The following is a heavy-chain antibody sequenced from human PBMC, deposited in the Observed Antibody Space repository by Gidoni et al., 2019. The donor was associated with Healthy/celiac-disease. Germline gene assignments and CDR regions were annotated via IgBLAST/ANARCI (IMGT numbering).Heavy chain of an antibody. V-gene: IGHV4-38-2*02. CDR1: GYSISSGSY. CDR2: IYHSGST. J-gene: IGHJ5*02. CDR3: ARDAPYYYGSGVTSNWFDP. D-gene: IGHD3-10*01. Sequence: QVQLQESGPGLVKPSETLSLTCTVSGYSISSGSYWGWIRQPPGKGLEWIGSIYHSGSTYYNPSLKSRVTISVDTYKNQFSLKLSSVTAADTAVYYCARDAPYYYGSGVTSNWFDPWGQGTLVTVSS.